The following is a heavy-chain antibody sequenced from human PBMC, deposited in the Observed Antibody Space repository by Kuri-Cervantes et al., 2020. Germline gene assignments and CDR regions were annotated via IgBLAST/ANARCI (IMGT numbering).Heavy chain of an antibody. CDR2: IWYDGSNK. CDR3: TSAPQRAYSSGWYAFWEVFLPYDY. J-gene: IGHJ4*02. CDR1: GFTFSSYG. V-gene: IGHV3-33*01. Sequence: LSLTCAASGFTFSSYGMHWVRQAPGKGLEWVAVIWYDGSNKYYVDSVKGRLTISRDNAKNSLYLQMNSLKTEDTAVYYCTSAPQRAYSSGWYAFWEVFLPYDYWGQGTLVTVSS. D-gene: IGHD6-19*01.